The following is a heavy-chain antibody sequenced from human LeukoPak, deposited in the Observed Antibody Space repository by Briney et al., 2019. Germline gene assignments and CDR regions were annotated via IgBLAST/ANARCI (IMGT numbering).Heavy chain of an antibody. J-gene: IGHJ6*03. CDR3: AKDGEEAAAGSSIRYYYYMDV. CDR1: GFTFDDYA. V-gene: IGHV3-43D*03. Sequence: GGSLRLSCAASGFTFDDYAMHWVRQAPGKGLEWVSLISWDGGSTYYADSVKGRFTISRDNSKNSLYLQMNSLRAEDTALYYCAKDGEEAAAGSSIRYYYYMDVWGKGTTVTVSS. D-gene: IGHD6-13*01. CDR2: ISWDGGST.